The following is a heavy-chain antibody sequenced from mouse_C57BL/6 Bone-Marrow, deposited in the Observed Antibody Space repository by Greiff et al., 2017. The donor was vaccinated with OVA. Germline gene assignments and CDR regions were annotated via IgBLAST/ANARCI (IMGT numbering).Heavy chain of an antibody. Sequence: QVQLKQPGAELVRPGSSVKLSCKASGYTFTSYWMDWVKQRPGQGLEWIGNIYPSDSETHYNQKFKDKATLTVDKSSSTAYMQLSSLTSEDSAVYYCARSTTVEGDYWGQGTTLTVSS. CDR2: IYPSDSET. D-gene: IGHD1-1*01. CDR3: ARSTTVEGDY. V-gene: IGHV1-61*01. J-gene: IGHJ2*01. CDR1: GYTFTSYW.